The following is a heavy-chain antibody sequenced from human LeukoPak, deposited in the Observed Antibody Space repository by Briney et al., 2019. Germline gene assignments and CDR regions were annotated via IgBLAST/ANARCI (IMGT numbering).Heavy chain of an antibody. CDR1: GGSISSYY. V-gene: IGHV4-4*07. CDR3: ARGYYDFWSGPPLRARLNAFDI. D-gene: IGHD3-3*01. J-gene: IGHJ3*02. Sequence: SETLSLTCTVSGGSISSYYWSWIRQPAGKGLEWIGRIYISGSTNYNPSLKSRVTMSVDTSKNQFSLKLSSVTAADTAVYYCARGYYDFWSGPPLRARLNAFDIWGQGAIVTVSS. CDR2: IYISGST.